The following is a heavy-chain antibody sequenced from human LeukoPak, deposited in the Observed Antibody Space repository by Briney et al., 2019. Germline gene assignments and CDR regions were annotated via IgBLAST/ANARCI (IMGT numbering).Heavy chain of an antibody. Sequence: GGSLRLSCSASGFTFNRFYLHWVRQAPGKGLEFVSHISSNGATTYYADSVEGRFTISRDNSKNIVYLQMNSLRVDDTGVYFCAKDTIPRCDHWGQGIQVTVSS. V-gene: IGHV3-64*04. CDR1: GFTFNRFY. D-gene: IGHD4-17*01. CDR2: ISSNGATT. CDR3: AKDTIPRCDH. J-gene: IGHJ4*02.